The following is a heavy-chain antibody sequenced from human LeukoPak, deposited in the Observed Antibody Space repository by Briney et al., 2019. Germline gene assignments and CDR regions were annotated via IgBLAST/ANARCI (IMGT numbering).Heavy chain of an antibody. J-gene: IGHJ4*02. CDR1: GYTFTGYY. Sequence: SVKVSCKASGYTFTGYYMHWVRQAPGQGLEWMGGIIPIFGTANYAPKFQGRVTITADESTSTAYMELSSLRSEDTAVYYCARVDSYYGGNYDYWGQGTLVTVSS. D-gene: IGHD4-23*01. CDR2: IIPIFGTA. CDR3: ARVDSYYGGNYDY. V-gene: IGHV1-69*13.